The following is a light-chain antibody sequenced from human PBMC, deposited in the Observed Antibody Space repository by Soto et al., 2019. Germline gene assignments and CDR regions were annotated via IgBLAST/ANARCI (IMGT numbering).Light chain of an antibody. CDR2: GAY. Sequence: EIVLTQSPDTLSLSPGERATLSCRASQSVSTTSLAWYQQKPGQAPRLLIYGAYNRATGIPERFSGSGSGTAFTLTISRLEPEDFAVYFCQQYGSSPLLSFGGGTKVEIK. J-gene: IGKJ4*01. CDR3: QQYGSSPLLS. V-gene: IGKV3-20*01. CDR1: QSVSTTS.